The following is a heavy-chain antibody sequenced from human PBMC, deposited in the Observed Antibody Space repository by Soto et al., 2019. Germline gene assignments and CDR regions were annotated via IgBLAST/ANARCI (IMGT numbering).Heavy chain of an antibody. CDR2: TASDGTYK. J-gene: IGHJ4*02. CDR3: ARKNVGTVWELPDY. V-gene: IGHV3-30*03. CDR1: GFTFSDYG. Sequence: QVQLVESGGGVVQPGRSLRLSCAASGFTFSDYGMHWVRQAPGRGLEWVAVTASDGTYKYYGDSVKGRFTISRDNSRSTLYLQMNSLRDDDTAVYYCARKNVGTVWELPDYWGQGTLVTVSS. D-gene: IGHD1-26*01.